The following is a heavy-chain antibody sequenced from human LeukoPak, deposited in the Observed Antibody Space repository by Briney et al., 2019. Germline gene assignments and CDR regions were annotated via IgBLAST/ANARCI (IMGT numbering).Heavy chain of an antibody. J-gene: IGHJ5*02. V-gene: IGHV3-48*04. Sequence: GSLRLSCAASGFTFSSYSMNWVRQAPGKGLEWLSYIGSSRTSIYYADSVKGRFTISRDNAKNSLYLQMNSLRAEDTAVYYCARDVENLANLPYYFDLWGQGTVVTVSS. CDR3: ARDVENLANLPYYFDL. D-gene: IGHD2-8*01. CDR1: GFTFSSYS. CDR2: IGSSRTSI.